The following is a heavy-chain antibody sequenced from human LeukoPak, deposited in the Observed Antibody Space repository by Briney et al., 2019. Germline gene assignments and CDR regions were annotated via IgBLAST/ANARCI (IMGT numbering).Heavy chain of an antibody. CDR3: TKPSNWNHGHLAGGYYYYYMDV. V-gene: IGHV3-49*04. Sequence: PGGSLRLSCTASGFTFGDYAMSWVRQAPGKGLEWVGFIRSKAYGWTTEYAASVKGRLTISRDDSKSIAYLQMNSLKTEDTAVYYCTKPSNWNHGHLAGGYYYYYMDVWGKGTTVTISS. CDR1: GFTFGDYA. D-gene: IGHD1-14*01. CDR2: IRSKAYGWTT. J-gene: IGHJ6*03.